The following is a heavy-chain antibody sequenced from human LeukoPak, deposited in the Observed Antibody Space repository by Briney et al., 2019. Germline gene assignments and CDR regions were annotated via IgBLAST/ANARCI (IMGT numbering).Heavy chain of an antibody. Sequence: SETLSLTCTVSGGSISSGGYYWSWIRQHPGKGLEWIGYIYYSGSTYYNPSLKSRVTISVDTSKNQFSLKLSSVTAADTAVYYCARDPKYSSSWYADYYYYGMDAWGQGTTVTVSS. CDR2: IYYSGST. J-gene: IGHJ6*02. CDR3: ARDPKYSSSWYADYYYYGMDA. D-gene: IGHD6-13*01. CDR1: GGSISSGGYY. V-gene: IGHV4-31*03.